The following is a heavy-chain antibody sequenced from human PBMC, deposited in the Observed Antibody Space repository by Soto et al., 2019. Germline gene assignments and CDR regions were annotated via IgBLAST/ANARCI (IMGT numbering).Heavy chain of an antibody. CDR2: IHAGNGNT. V-gene: IGHV1-3*01. CDR1: GYTFTSYG. CDR3: ARGLLWFGDLSPLGY. J-gene: IGHJ4*02. Sequence: ASVKVSCKASGYTFTSYGISWVRQAPGQGLEWMGWIHAGNGNTKYSQKFQGRVTITRDTSATTVYLELTSLRSEDTAVYYCARGLLWFGDLSPLGYWGQGTLVTVSS. D-gene: IGHD3-10*01.